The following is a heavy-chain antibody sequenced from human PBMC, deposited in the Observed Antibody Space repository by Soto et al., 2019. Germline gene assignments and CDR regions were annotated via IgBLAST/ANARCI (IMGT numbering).Heavy chain of an antibody. J-gene: IGHJ6*02. Sequence: GGSLRLSCAASGFTFSSYAMHWVRQAPGKGLEWVAVISYDGSNKYYADSVKGRFTISRDNSKNTLYLQMNSLRAEDTAVYYCARSLLRYFDWSTLKYYYYYGMDVWGQGTTVTVPS. CDR2: ISYDGSNK. V-gene: IGHV3-30-3*01. D-gene: IGHD3-9*01. CDR3: ARSLLRYFDWSTLKYYYYYGMDV. CDR1: GFTFSSYA.